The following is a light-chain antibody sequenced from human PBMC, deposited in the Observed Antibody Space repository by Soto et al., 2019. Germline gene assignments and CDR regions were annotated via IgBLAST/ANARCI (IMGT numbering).Light chain of an antibody. CDR3: QQRYSTPPWT. CDR2: GAS. CDR1: QSISSY. J-gene: IGKJ1*01. Sequence: DIQMTQSPAYRSASVGDRVTITCRVSQSISSYLNWYQQKPGKAPKLLIYGASSLQSGVPSRFSGSGSGTDFTLTISSLQPEDFATYYCQQRYSTPPWTFGQGTKVDIK. V-gene: IGKV1-39*01.